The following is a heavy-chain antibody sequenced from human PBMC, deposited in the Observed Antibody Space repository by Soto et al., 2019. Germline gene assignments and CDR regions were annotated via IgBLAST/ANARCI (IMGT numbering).Heavy chain of an antibody. V-gene: IGHV6-1*01. J-gene: IGHJ6*02. Sequence: PSQTLSLTCAISGDSVSSNSAAWNWIRQSPSRGLEWLGRTYYRSKWYNDYAVSVKSRITINPDTSKNQFSLQLNSVTPEDTAVYYCARTAHNGWSPGYYYGMDVWGQGTTVTVSS. CDR1: GDSVSSNSAA. CDR3: ARTAHNGWSPGYYYGMDV. CDR2: TYYRSKWYN. D-gene: IGHD3-3*01.